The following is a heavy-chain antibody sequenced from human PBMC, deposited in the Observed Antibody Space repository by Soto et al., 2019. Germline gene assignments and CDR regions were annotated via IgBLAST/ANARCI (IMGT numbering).Heavy chain of an antibody. D-gene: IGHD2-2*01. J-gene: IGHJ4*02. CDR1: GGSISSGGYY. Sequence: QVQLQESGPGLVKPSQTLSLTCTVSGGSISSGGYYWSWIRQHPGKGLEWIGYIYYSGSTYYNPSLKSRVTISVDTSKNQFSLKLSSVTAADTAVYYCARARGYCSSTSCYGIWGGFDYWGQGTLVTVSS. V-gene: IGHV4-31*03. CDR3: ARARGYCSSTSCYGIWGGFDY. CDR2: IYYSGST.